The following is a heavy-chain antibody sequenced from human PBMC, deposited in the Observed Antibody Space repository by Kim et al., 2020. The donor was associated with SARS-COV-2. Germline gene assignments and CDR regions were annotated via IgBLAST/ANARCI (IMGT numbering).Heavy chain of an antibody. CDR1: GFTFSDYY. D-gene: IGHD6-19*01. CDR2: ISTAGSYT. J-gene: IGHJ4*02. Sequence: GGSLRLSCAASGFTFSDYYMSWIRQVPGKGLEWVSYISTAGSYTNYADSVKGRFTISRDNAKNSVYLQMNSLRAEDTAVYYCARFFGYSSGWPDYWGQGTLVTVSS. CDR3: ARFFGYSSGWPDY. V-gene: IGHV3-11*03.